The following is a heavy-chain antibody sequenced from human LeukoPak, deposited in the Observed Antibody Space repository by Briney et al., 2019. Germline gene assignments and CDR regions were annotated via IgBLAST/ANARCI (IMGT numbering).Heavy chain of an antibody. CDR3: ARDLIKYCSSTSCYTGNWFDP. Sequence: GASVKVSCKASGYTFTGYYMHWVRQAPGQGLEWMGWINPNSGGTNYAQKFQGRVTMTRDTSISTAYMELSRLRSDDTAVYYCARDLIKYCSSTSCYTGNWFDPWGQGNLVTVSS. CDR1: GYTFTGYY. V-gene: IGHV1-2*02. CDR2: INPNSGGT. J-gene: IGHJ5*02. D-gene: IGHD2-2*02.